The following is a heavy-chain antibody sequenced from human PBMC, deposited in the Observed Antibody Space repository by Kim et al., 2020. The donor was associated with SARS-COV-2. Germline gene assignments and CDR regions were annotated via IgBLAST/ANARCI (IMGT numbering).Heavy chain of an antibody. CDR3: ARGAGPTFDP. Sequence: GGSLRLSCAASGFTFSDYYMSWIRQAPGKGLDWVSYIGDSGNTIYYADSVKGRFTISRDNAKNSLYLQMSSLRAEDTAVYYCARGAGPTFDPWGQGTLVTVSP. J-gene: IGHJ5*02. CDR2: IGDSGNTI. CDR1: GFTFSDYY. D-gene: IGHD6-19*01. V-gene: IGHV3-11*01.